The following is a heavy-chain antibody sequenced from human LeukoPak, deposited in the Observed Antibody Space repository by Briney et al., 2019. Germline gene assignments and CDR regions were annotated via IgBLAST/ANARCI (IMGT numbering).Heavy chain of an antibody. V-gene: IGHV4-39*07. CDR3: ARTALGYGGYSGYDGYYFDY. J-gene: IGHJ4*02. CDR1: GGSISSSSYY. Sequence: PSETLSLTCTVSGGSISSSSYYWGWIRQPPGKGLEWIGSIYYSGSTYYNPSLKSRVTISVDTSKNQFSLKLSSVTAADTAVYYCARTALGYGGYSGYDGYYFDYWGQGTLVTVSS. CDR2: IYYSGST. D-gene: IGHD5-12*01.